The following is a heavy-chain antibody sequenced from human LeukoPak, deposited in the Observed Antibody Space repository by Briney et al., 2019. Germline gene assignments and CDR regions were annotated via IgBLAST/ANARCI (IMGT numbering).Heavy chain of an antibody. CDR1: GASIRSYS. D-gene: IGHD1-26*01. CDR2: IHTSAST. CDR3: ARDDNSEYSDDAFDI. Sequence: SETLSLTCPVSGASIRSYSWSWLRQPAGKGLEWIGRIHTSASTEYNPSLKSRVTMSVDTSKNRFSLKLNSVTAADTAVYFCARDDNSEYSDDAFDIWGQGTLVTASS. J-gene: IGHJ3*02. V-gene: IGHV4-4*07.